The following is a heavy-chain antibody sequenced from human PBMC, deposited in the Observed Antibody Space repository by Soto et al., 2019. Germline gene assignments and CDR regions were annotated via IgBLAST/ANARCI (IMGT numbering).Heavy chain of an antibody. D-gene: IGHD4-4*01. CDR3: AKDKVYSNYEHYFDY. J-gene: IGHJ4*02. V-gene: IGHV3-9*01. CDR1: GFTFENYA. Sequence: EVQLVESWGGLVQPGRSLRLSCAASGFTFENYAMHWVRQAPGKGLEWVSGISWHSGNLGYADSVRGRFTISRDNAKNSLYLQMNSLRPEDTGLYYCAKDKVYSNYEHYFDYWGQGTLVTVSS. CDR2: ISWHSGNL.